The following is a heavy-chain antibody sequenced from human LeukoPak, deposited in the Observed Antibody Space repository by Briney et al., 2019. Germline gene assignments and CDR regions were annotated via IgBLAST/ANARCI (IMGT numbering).Heavy chain of an antibody. V-gene: IGHV3-30*18. CDR2: ISYDESNK. CDR1: GFTFSSYG. D-gene: IGHD3-16*01. CDR3: AKVDNYDYVWGTSGSLGYFDY. Sequence: GGSLRLSCVASGFTFSSYGMHWVRQAPGKGLEWVAIISYDESNKYYADSVKGRFTISRDNSKNTLYLQMNSLRAEDTAVYYCAKVDNYDYVWGTSGSLGYFDYWGQGTLVTVSS. J-gene: IGHJ4*02.